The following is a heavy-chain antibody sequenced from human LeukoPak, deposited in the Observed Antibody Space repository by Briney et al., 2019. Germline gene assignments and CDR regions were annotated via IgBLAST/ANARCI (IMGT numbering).Heavy chain of an antibody. CDR3: ASPPPYCGGDCYGNLMDV. CDR1: GYTFTSYD. V-gene: IGHV1-8*01. Sequence: ASVKVSCKASGYTFTSYDINWVRQATGQGLEWMGWMNPNSGNTGYAQKFQGRVTMTRNTSISTAYMELSSLRSEDTAVYYCASPPPYCGGDCYGNLMDVWGQGTTVTVSS. D-gene: IGHD2-21*02. J-gene: IGHJ6*02. CDR2: MNPNSGNT.